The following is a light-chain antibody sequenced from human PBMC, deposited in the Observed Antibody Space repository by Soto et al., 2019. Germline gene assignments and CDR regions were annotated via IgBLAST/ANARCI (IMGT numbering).Light chain of an antibody. V-gene: IGKV1-5*03. Sequence: DIQMTQSPSTLSASVGDRVTITCRASQSISTWLAWYQQEPGKAPKLLIHKASSLHSGVPSRFGGSGSGTDFTLTISSLQPDDFATYYCQQYNSYTPTFGRGTRVEIK. CDR2: KAS. J-gene: IGKJ1*01. CDR1: QSISTW. CDR3: QQYNSYTPT.